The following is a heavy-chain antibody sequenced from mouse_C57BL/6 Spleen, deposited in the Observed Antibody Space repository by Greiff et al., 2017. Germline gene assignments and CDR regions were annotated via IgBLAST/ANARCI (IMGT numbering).Heavy chain of an antibody. CDR3: ARVYDGYSDY. CDR2: INPNNGGT. CDR1: GYTFTDYY. D-gene: IGHD2-3*01. J-gene: IGHJ2*01. V-gene: IGHV1-26*01. Sequence: VQLKESGPELVKPGASVKISCKASGYTFTDYYMNWVKQSHGKSLEWIGDINPNNGGTSYNQKFKGKATLTVDKSSSTAYMELRSLTSEDSAVYYCARVYDGYSDYWGQGTTLTVSS.